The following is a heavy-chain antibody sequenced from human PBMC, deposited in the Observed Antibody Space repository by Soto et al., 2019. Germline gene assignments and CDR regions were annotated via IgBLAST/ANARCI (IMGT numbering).Heavy chain of an antibody. CDR1: GFTFSGYW. V-gene: IGHV3-74*01. CDR2: IKIDGSST. D-gene: IGHD3-16*01. Sequence: EVHLVESGGALVQPGGSLRLSCAASGFTFSGYWMHWVRQAPGEGLLLVSRIKIDGSSTSYAVSVKGRFTISRDNAKNTMYLRLNSLRVEDTAVSYCARVGVGPYVLGNWGEGTLATVSS. CDR3: ARVGVGPYVLGN. J-gene: IGHJ4*02.